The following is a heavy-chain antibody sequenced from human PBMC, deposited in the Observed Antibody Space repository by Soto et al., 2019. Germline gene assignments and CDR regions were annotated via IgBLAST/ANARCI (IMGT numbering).Heavy chain of an antibody. V-gene: IGHV3-23*01. CDR3: AKSTWIQLWPAY. CDR2: ISGNGGST. CDR1: GFTFSTYA. J-gene: IGHJ4*02. D-gene: IGHD5-18*01. Sequence: GGSLRLSCAASGFTFSTYAMIWVRQAPGRGLEWVSIISGNGGSTYYADSVKGRFTVSRDNSKNTLFLQMNSLRAEDTALYYCAKSTWIQLWPAYWGQGTLVTSPQ.